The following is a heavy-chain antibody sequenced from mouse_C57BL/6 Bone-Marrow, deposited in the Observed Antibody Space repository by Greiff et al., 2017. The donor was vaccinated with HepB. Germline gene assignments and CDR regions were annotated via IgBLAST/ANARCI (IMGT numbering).Heavy chain of an antibody. J-gene: IGHJ2*01. Sequence: QVQLQQPGAELVRPGTSVKLSCKASGYTFTSYWMHWVKQRPGQGLEWIGVIDPSDSYTNYNQKIKGKATLTVDTSSSTAYMQLSSLTSEDSAVYYCARSREGDWGPGTTLTVSS. CDR3: ARSREGD. CDR1: GYTFTSYW. V-gene: IGHV1-59*01. D-gene: IGHD3-3*01. CDR2: IDPSDSYT.